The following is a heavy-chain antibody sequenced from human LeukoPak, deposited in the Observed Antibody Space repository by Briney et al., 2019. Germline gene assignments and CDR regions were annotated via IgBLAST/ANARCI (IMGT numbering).Heavy chain of an antibody. J-gene: IGHJ6*01. CDR1: GFTFSSYS. V-gene: IGHV3-48*02. Sequence: PGGSLRLSCAASGFTFSSYSMNWVRQAPGKGLEWVSYISGYSRTIYYADSVKGRFTISRDNAKNSLFLQMNSLRDEDTAVYYCTGDSGVAYGMDVWGQGTTVTVSS. D-gene: IGHD3-3*01. CDR3: TGDSGVAYGMDV. CDR2: ISGYSRTI.